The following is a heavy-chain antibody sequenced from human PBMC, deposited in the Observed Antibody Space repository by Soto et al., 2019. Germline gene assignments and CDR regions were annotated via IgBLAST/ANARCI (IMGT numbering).Heavy chain of an antibody. J-gene: IGHJ5*02. CDR3: SRRAPEGFDP. V-gene: IGHV4-39*02. Sequence: LSLTCTVSGGTIRSSNYYWAWIRQPPGKGLEWIGSIDYSGSTYYNPSLKSRVTISVDTSKNHFSLKLGSVTAADTALYYCSRRAPEGFDPWGQGTLVTVSS. CDR1: GGTIRSSNYY. CDR2: IDYSGST.